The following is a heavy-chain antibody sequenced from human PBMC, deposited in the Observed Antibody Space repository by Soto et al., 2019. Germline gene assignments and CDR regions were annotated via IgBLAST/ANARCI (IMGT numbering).Heavy chain of an antibody. J-gene: IGHJ5*02. V-gene: IGHV4-59*01. CDR2: IHDSGST. D-gene: IGHD3-10*01. CDR3: ARDSAGSGKNNWFDP. CDR1: GASISTYY. Sequence: QVQLQESGPGLVKPSETLSLTCTVSGASISTYYWSWVRQPPGKGLEWIGYIHDSGSTYYNPSLKSRVTMSLDTSRNQLSLQLKSVTAADTAVYYCARDSAGSGKNNWFDPWGQGTLVTVSS.